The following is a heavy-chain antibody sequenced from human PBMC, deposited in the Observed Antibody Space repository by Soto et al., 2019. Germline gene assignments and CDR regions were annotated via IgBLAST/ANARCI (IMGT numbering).Heavy chain of an antibody. J-gene: IGHJ4*02. Sequence: QVQLVQSGAEVKKPGASVKVSCKASGYTFTSYGISWVRQAPGQGLEWMGWFSAYNGNTNYAQKLQGRVTLTTDTSTSTAYMELRSLRSAATAVYYCASLDSSAAASEYWGQGTLVTGSS. CDR2: FSAYNGNT. V-gene: IGHV1-18*01. CDR3: ASLDSSAAASEY. D-gene: IGHD6-25*01. CDR1: GYTFTSYG.